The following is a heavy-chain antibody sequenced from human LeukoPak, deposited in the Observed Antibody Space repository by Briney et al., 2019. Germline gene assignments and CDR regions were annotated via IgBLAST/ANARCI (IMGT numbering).Heavy chain of an antibody. CDR1: GYTFTGYC. V-gene: IGHV1-2*02. D-gene: IGHD7-27*01. CDR3: ARTGDFDY. Sequence: GASVKVSCKASGYTFTGYCIHWVRQAPGQGLEWMGCINPNTGGTNSAQKFQGRVTMTRDTSVSTAYMELSRLGSDDTAVYYCARTGDFDYWGQGTLVTVSS. J-gene: IGHJ4*02. CDR2: INPNTGGT.